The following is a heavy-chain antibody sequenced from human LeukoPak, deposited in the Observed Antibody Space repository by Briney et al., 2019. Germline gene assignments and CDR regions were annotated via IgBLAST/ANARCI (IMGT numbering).Heavy chain of an antibody. V-gene: IGHV3-30-3*01. D-gene: IGHD6-19*01. CDR2: ISYDGSNR. J-gene: IGHJ4*02. CDR3: ARSSSGWQKGASDY. Sequence: PGGSLRLSCAASGFTFSSYAMHWVRQAPGKGLEWVAVISYDGSNRYYADSVKGRFTISRDNSKNTVYLQMNSLRADDTAVFYCARSSSGWQKGASDYWGQGTLVTVSS. CDR1: GFTFSSYA.